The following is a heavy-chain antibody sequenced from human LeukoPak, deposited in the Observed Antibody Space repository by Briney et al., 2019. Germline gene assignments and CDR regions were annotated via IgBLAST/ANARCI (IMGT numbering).Heavy chain of an antibody. CDR2: IRSKAYGGTT. D-gene: IGHD6-19*01. CDR3: TREGGKQWLVQDYFDY. CDR1: GFTFGDYA. Sequence: QPGWSLRLSCTASGFTFGDYAMSWVRQAPGKGLEWVGFIRSKAYGGTTEYAASVKGRFTISRDDSKSIAYLQMNSLKTEDTAVYYCTREGGKQWLVQDYFDYWGQGTLVTVSS. J-gene: IGHJ4*02. V-gene: IGHV3-49*04.